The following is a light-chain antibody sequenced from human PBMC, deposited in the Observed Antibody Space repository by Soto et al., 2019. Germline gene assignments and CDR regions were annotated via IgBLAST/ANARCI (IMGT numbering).Light chain of an antibody. Sequence: IVMTHSPATLSVSPGERATLSCRASQSVSSNLAWYQQKPGQAPRLLIYGASTRSTGIPARFSGSGSGTEFTLTISSLQSEDFAVYYCQQYNNWPPPWTFGQGTKVEIK. CDR2: GAS. V-gene: IGKV3-15*01. CDR3: QQYNNWPPPWT. CDR1: QSVSSN. J-gene: IGKJ1*01.